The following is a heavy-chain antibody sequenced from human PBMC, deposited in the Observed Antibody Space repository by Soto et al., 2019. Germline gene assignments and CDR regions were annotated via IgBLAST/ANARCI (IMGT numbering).Heavy chain of an antibody. V-gene: IGHV4-59*08. CDR1: GGSISSYY. D-gene: IGHD2-8*01. CDR3: ARLRRDIEVYAMFFDY. J-gene: IGHJ4*02. Sequence: SETLSLTCTVSGGSISSYYWSWIRQPPGKGLEWIGYIYYSGSTNYNPSLKSRVTISVDTSKNQFSLKLSSVTAADTAVYYCARLRRDIEVYAMFFDYWGQGTLVTVSS. CDR2: IYYSGST.